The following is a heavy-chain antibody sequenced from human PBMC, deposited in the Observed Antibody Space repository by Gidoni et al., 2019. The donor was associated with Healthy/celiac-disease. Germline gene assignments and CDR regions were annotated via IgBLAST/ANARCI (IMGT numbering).Heavy chain of an antibody. CDR3: AKAHRYSGSYGEISGFDY. D-gene: IGHD1-26*01. J-gene: IGHJ4*02. Sequence: TISRDNSKNTLYLQMNSLRAEDTAVYYCAKAHRYSGSYGEISGFDYWGQGTLVTVSS. V-gene: IGHV3-23*01.